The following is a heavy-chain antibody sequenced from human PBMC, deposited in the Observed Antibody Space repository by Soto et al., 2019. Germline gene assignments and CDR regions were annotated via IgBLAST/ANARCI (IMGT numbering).Heavy chain of an antibody. Sequence: QVPLVQSGAEVKKPGASVKVSCKASGYTFTSYDINWVRQATGQGLEWMGWMNPNSGNTGYAQKFQGRVTMTRNTSISTAYMELSSLRSEDTAVYYCARLGVGYYGSGSYDWFDPWGQGTLVTVSS. CDR1: GYTFTSYD. V-gene: IGHV1-8*01. D-gene: IGHD3-10*01. CDR2: MNPNSGNT. J-gene: IGHJ5*02. CDR3: ARLGVGYYGSGSYDWFDP.